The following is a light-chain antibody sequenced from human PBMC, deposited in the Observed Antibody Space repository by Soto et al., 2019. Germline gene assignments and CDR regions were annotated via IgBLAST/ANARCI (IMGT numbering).Light chain of an antibody. J-gene: IGKJ1*01. CDR1: QSISSW. V-gene: IGKV1-5*01. CDR3: QQYQT. CDR2: DAS. Sequence: DIQMTQSPSTLSASVGDRVTITCRASQSISSWLAWYQQKPGKAPKLLIYDASSLESGVPSRLSGSGSGTEFTLTISSLQPDDFATYYCQQYQTFGQGTKVEIK.